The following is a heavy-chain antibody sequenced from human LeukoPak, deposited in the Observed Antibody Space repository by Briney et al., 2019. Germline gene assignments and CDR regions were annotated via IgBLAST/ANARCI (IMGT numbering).Heavy chain of an antibody. CDR3: ARGSGYCSGGSCYIWFDP. J-gene: IGHJ5*02. CDR1: GGSISSYY. Sequence: ETLSLTCTVSGGSISSYYWSWIRQPAGKGLEWIGRIYTSGSTNYNPSLKSRVTMSVDTSKNQFSLKLSSVTAADTAVYYCARGSGYCSGGSCYIWFDPWGQGTLVTVSS. D-gene: IGHD2-15*01. CDR2: IYTSGST. V-gene: IGHV4-4*07.